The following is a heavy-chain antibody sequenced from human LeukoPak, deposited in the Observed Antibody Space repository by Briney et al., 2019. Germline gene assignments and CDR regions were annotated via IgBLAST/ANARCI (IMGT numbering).Heavy chain of an antibody. Sequence: GGSLRLSCAASGFTFSTYGMHWVRQAPGKGLEWVTLMRYDGTDEYYADSVKGRFTISKDNPGTSLYLEMNSLRAEDTAIYYCAIWTSGNFWGQGTLVTVSS. CDR2: MRYDGTDE. V-gene: IGHV3-30*02. D-gene: IGHD1-1*01. CDR3: AIWTSGNF. J-gene: IGHJ4*02. CDR1: GFTFSTYG.